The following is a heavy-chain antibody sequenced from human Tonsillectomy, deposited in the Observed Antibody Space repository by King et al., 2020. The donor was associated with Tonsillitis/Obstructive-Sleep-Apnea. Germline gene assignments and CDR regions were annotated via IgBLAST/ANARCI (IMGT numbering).Heavy chain of an antibody. CDR3: AGSKGSGSYFDY. D-gene: IGHD3-3*01. CDR1: GDSINSYY. CDR2: ISYSGNT. Sequence: VQLQESGPGLVKPSETLSLTCTVSGDSINSYYWSWIRQPPGKGLEWIGYISYSGNTNYNPPLKSRVTISIDTSKNQFSLKLRSVTAADTAVYYCAGSKGSGSYFDYWGQGTLVTVSS. V-gene: IGHV4-59*01. J-gene: IGHJ4*02.